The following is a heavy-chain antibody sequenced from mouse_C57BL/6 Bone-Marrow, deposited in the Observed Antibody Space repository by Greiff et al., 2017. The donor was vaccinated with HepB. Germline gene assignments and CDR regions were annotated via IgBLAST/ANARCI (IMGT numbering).Heavy chain of an antibody. CDR3: ARLYYSNSYYAMDY. D-gene: IGHD2-5*01. V-gene: IGHV1-55*01. J-gene: IGHJ4*01. CDR2: IYPGSGST. CDR1: GYTFTSYW. Sequence: VQLQQPGAELVKPGASVKMSCKASGYTFTSYWITWVKQRPGQVLEWIGDIYPGSGSTNYNEKFKSKATLTVDTSSSRAYMQLSSLTSEDSAVYYCARLYYSNSYYAMDYWGQGTSVTVS.